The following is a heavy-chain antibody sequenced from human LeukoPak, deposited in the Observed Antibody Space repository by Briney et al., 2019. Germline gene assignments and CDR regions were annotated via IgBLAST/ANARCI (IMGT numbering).Heavy chain of an antibody. CDR1: AYTFTSYY. V-gene: IGHV1-46*01. Sequence: ASVTLSCNASAYTFTSYYMHRMRHAPAPGLEWMGVINTSGGSTSYGQNFQGRVNMNRDPSTSTVYMELSSLSSEDTAVYYCARDTVTSRFDYWGPGTLVTVSS. D-gene: IGHD4-17*01. J-gene: IGHJ4*02. CDR3: ARDTVTSRFDY. CDR2: INTSGGST.